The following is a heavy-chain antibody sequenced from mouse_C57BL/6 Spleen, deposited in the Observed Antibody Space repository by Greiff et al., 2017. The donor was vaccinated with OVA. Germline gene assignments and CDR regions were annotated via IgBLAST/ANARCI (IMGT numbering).Heavy chain of an antibody. Sequence: QVQLKQSGAELVRPGASVTLSCKASGYTFTDYEMHWVKQTPVHGLEWIGAIDPETGGTAYNQKFKGKAILTADKSSSTAYMELRSLTSEDSAVYYCTRKETAFDYWGQGTTLTVSS. J-gene: IGHJ2*01. CDR3: TRKETAFDY. CDR1: GYTFTDYE. CDR2: IDPETGGT. V-gene: IGHV1-15*01. D-gene: IGHD3-2*01.